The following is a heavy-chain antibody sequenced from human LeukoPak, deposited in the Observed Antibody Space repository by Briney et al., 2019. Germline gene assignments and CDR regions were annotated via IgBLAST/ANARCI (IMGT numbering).Heavy chain of an antibody. D-gene: IGHD3-10*01. CDR3: AKHAFGELTDFDY. CDR1: GFTFSSYA. CDR2: TSGRGGST. Sequence: GGSLRLSCAASGFTFSSYAMSWVRQAPGKGLEWVSATSGRGGSTYYADSVKGRFTISRDNSKNTLYLQMNSLRAEDAAVFYCAKHAFGELTDFDYWGQGTLVTVSS. V-gene: IGHV3-23*01. J-gene: IGHJ4*02.